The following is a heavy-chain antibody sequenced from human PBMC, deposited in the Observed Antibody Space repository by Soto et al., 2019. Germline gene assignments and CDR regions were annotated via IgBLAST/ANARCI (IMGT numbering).Heavy chain of an antibody. J-gene: IGHJ6*01. CDR3: SRYIPGVWYYGMDV. CDR2: IDESGTAT. Sequence: EVQLLESGGGLVQPGGSLRLSCAASGFTFSSYAMKWVRQAPGKGLEWVSLIDESGTATYYADSVKGRFKISRDNSGNTLFLEMYSLRAEDTAVYYCSRYIPGVWYYGMDVWGQVTTVTVSS. V-gene: IGHV3-23*01. CDR1: GFTFSSYA. D-gene: IGHD2-15*01.